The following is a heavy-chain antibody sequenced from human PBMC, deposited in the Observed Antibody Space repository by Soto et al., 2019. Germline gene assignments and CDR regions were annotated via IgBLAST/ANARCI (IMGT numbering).Heavy chain of an antibody. CDR1: GGSISSYY. D-gene: IGHD3-3*01. CDR2: IYYSGST. CDR3: ARSIRYYDFWSGYSFDP. V-gene: IGHV4-59*01. J-gene: IGHJ5*02. Sequence: PSETLSLTCTVSGGSISSYYWSWIRQPPGKGLEWIGYIYYSGSTNYNPSLKSRVTISVDTSKNQFSLKLSSVTAADTAVYYCARSIRYYDFWSGYSFDPWGQGTLVTAPQ.